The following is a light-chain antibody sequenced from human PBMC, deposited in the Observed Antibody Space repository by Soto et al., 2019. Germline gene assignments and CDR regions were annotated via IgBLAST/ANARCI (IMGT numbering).Light chain of an antibody. CDR2: EVT. CDR1: SSDVGAYDR. J-gene: IGLJ3*02. V-gene: IGLV2-14*01. Sequence: QSALTQPASVSGSPGQSISNSCTGTSSDVGAYDRVSWYQHHPGKAPKLLIYEVTNRPSGVSTRFSGSKSANTASLTISGLQPEDEASYYCASYTRVDSWVFGGGTKLTVL. CDR3: ASYTRVDSWV.